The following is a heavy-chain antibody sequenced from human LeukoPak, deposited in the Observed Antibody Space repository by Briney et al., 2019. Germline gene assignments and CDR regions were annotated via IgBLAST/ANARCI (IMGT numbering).Heavy chain of an antibody. CDR3: ARAYYYYMDV. V-gene: IGHV4-4*02. CDR1: GASISSPNW. CDR2: IYHSGST. J-gene: IGHJ6*03. Sequence: SETLSLTCAVAGASISSPNWWSWVRQPPGKGLEWIGEIYHSGSTNYNPSLESRATISVDKSKNQFSLKLNSVTAADTAVYYCARAYYYYMDVWGKGTTVSVSS.